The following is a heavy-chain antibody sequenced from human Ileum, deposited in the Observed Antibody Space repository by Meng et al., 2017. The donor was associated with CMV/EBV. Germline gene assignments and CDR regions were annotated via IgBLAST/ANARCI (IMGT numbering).Heavy chain of an antibody. CDR3: ARGVDGSGSYETLYNWFDP. CDR2: IIPIFGTA. J-gene: IGHJ5*02. CDR1: GGTFSSYA. Sequence: SVKVSCKASGGTFSSYAISWVRQAPGQGLEWMGVIIPIFGTANYAQKFQGRVTITTDESTSTAYMELSSLRSEDTAVYYCARGVDGSGSYETLYNWFDPWGQGTLVTVSS. V-gene: IGHV1-69*05. D-gene: IGHD3-10*01.